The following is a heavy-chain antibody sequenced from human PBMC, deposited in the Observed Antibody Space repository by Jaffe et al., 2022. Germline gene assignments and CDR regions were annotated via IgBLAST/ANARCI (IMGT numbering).Heavy chain of an antibody. D-gene: IGHD1-26*01. V-gene: IGHV3-49*04. CDR2: IRSKAYGGTT. CDR3: TRDRLWERSGSYGREFDY. Sequence: EVQLVESGGGLVQPGRSLRLSCTASGFTFGDYAMSWVRQAPGKGLEWVGFIRSKAYGGTTEYAASVKGRFTISRDDSKSIAYLQMNSLKTEDTAVYYCTRDRLWERSGSYGREFDYWGQGTLVTVSS. CDR1: GFTFGDYA. J-gene: IGHJ4*02.